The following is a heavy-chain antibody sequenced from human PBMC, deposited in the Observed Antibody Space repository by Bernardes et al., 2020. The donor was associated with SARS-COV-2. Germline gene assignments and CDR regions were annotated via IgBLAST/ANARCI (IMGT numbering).Heavy chain of an antibody. V-gene: IGHV1-2*02. CDR2: INPNSCGT. D-gene: IGHD3-22*01. Sequence: ASVKVSCKASGYTFTGYYIHWVRQAPGQGLEWMGWINPNSCGTNYAQKFQGRVTMTRDTSISTAYMELSRLRSDDTAVYYCALPPTNYDRYGMDLWGQGTTVTVSS. J-gene: IGHJ6*02. CDR1: GYTFTGYY. CDR3: ALPPTNYDRYGMDL.